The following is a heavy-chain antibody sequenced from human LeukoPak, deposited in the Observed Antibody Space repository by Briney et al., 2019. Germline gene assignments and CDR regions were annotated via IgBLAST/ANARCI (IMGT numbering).Heavy chain of an antibody. CDR3: AREGGYYDSSGYYYKYFQH. V-gene: IGHV1-18*01. D-gene: IGHD3-22*01. CDR1: GYTFTSYG. Sequence: ASVKVSCKASGYTFTSYGISWVRQAPGQGLEWMGWISAYNGNTNYAQKLQGRVTMTTDTSASTAYMELRSLRSDDTAVYYCAREGGYYDSSGYYYKYFQHWGQGTLVTVSS. J-gene: IGHJ1*01. CDR2: ISAYNGNT.